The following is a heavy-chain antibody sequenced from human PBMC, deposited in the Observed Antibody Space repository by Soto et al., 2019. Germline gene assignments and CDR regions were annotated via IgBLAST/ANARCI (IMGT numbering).Heavy chain of an antibody. CDR2: IIPILGIA. D-gene: IGHD2-2*01. V-gene: IGHV1-69*04. Sequence: SVKVSCKASGGTFSSYTISWVRQAPGQGLEWMGRIIPILGIANYAQKFQGRVTITADKSTSTAYMELSSLRSEDTAVYYCGRDFDCSSTSCSSPDYWGQGTLVTVSS. J-gene: IGHJ4*02. CDR1: GGTFSSYT. CDR3: GRDFDCSSTSCSSPDY.